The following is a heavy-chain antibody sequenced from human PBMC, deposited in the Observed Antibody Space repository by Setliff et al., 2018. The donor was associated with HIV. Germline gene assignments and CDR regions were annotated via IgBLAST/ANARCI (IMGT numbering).Heavy chain of an antibody. CDR3: AKNLYSSRWSPLDY. J-gene: IGHJ4*02. CDR1: GFTFSSYS. D-gene: IGHD6-13*01. V-gene: IGHV3-21*06. CDR2: ISSSSSYI. Sequence: PGGSLRLSCAASGFTFSSYSMNWVRQAPGKGLEWVSSISSSSSYIYYADSVKGRFTISRDNPNNLLYLQMDSLRTEDTAVYFCAKNLYSSRWSPLDYWGQGTLVTVSS.